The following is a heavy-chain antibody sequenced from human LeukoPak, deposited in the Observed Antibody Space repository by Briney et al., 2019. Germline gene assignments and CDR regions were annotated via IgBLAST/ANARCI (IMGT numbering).Heavy chain of an antibody. V-gene: IGHV4-34*01. Sequence: SETLSLTCAVYGGSFSGYYWSWIRQPPGKGLEWIGEINHSGSTNYNPSLKSRVTISVDTSKNQFSPKLSSVTAADTAVYYCARRYYYDSSGYYYHYDYWGQGTLVTVSS. CDR3: ARRYYYDSSGYYYHYDY. CDR2: INHSGST. D-gene: IGHD3-22*01. J-gene: IGHJ4*02. CDR1: GGSFSGYY.